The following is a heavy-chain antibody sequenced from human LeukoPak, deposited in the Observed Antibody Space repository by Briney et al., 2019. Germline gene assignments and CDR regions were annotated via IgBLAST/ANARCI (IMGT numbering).Heavy chain of an antibody. CDR1: GGSISPSSHY. V-gene: IGHV4-39*01. J-gene: IGHJ3*02. CDR2: RYYSGST. CDR3: ARHGAMRAVAAGAAFDI. D-gene: IGHD6-25*01. Sequence: SETLSLTCTVSGGSISPSSHYWGWVRQAPGKGLEWIGSRYYSGSTYYNPSLKSRVTISVDTSKSQFSLDLNSVTAADTAVYYCARHGAMRAVAAGAAFDIWGQGTMVTVSS.